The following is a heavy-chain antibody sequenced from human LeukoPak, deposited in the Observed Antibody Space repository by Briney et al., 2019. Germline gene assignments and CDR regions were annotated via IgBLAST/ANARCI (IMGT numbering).Heavy chain of an antibody. J-gene: IGHJ4*02. Sequence: PSETLSLTCTVSGGSISSSTYYWAWIRQPPGKGLEWIGSIYYSGSTYYNPSLKSRVTISVDTSKNQFSLKLSSLTAAETAVYYCARQYGSGSSYTPVVDLWGQGTLVTVSS. V-gene: IGHV4-39*01. CDR2: IYYSGST. D-gene: IGHD3-10*01. CDR3: ARQYGSGSSYTPVVDL. CDR1: GGSISSSTYY.